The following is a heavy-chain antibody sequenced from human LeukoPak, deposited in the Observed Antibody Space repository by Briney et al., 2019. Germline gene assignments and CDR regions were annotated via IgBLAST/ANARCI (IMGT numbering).Heavy chain of an antibody. D-gene: IGHD6-19*01. CDR2: ISGSSTYI. CDR3: ARDLRSSGWYYSDY. Sequence: GGSLRLSCAASGFTSSSYSMNWVRQAPGKGLEWVSSISGSSTYIYYADSVKGRFTLSRDNAKNSLYLQMNSLRGEDTAVYYCARDLRSSGWYYSDYWGQGTLVTVSS. J-gene: IGHJ4*02. V-gene: IGHV3-21*01. CDR1: GFTSSSYS.